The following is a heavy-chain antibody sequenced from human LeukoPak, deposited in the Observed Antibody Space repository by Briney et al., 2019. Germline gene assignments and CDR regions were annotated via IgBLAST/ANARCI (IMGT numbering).Heavy chain of an antibody. CDR3: ARDVAVAGTDSYYYGMDV. J-gene: IGHJ6*02. V-gene: IGHV1-69*05. CDR2: IIPIFGTA. Sequence: ASVKVSCKASGGTFSSYAISWVRQAPGQGLEWMGGIIPIFGTANYAQKFQGRVTMTRDTSTSTVYMELSSLRSEDTAVYYCARDVAVAGTDSYYYGMDVWGQGTTVTVSS. D-gene: IGHD6-19*01. CDR1: GGTFSSYA.